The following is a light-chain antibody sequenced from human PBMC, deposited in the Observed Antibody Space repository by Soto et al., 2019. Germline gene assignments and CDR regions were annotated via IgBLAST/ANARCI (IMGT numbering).Light chain of an antibody. V-gene: IGKV3-11*01. J-gene: IGKJ2*01. Sequence: EIVLTQSPATLSLSPGERATLSCRASQSVSSYLAWYQQKPGQAPRLLIHDASNRATGIPAKFSGSGSGTDFTHNISSLEPEDFAVYYCQQSSNWPYTFGQGTKLEIK. CDR2: DAS. CDR3: QQSSNWPYT. CDR1: QSVSSY.